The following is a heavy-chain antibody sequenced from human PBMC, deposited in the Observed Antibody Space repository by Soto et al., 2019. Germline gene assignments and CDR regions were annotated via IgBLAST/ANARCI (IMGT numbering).Heavy chain of an antibody. CDR3: AKWYGYCSGGSCYNSQWPHQTNYGMDV. V-gene: IGHV3-23*01. CDR2: ISGSGGST. D-gene: IGHD2-15*01. J-gene: IGHJ6*02. CDR1: GFTFSSYA. Sequence: PGGSLRLSCAASGFTFSSYAMSWVRQAPGKGLEWVSAISGSGGSTYYADSVKGRFTISRDNSKNTLYLQMNSLRAEDTAVYYCAKWYGYCSGGSCYNSQWPHQTNYGMDVWGQGTTVTVS.